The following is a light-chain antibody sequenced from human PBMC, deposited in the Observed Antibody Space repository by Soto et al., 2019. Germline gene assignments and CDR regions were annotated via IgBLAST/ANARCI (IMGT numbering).Light chain of an antibody. J-gene: IGKJ5*01. Sequence: DIQMTQSPSSVSASVGDRVTITCRASQRISNWLAWYQQKPGKAPKFLIYAPSSLQSGVPSKFSGSGSGTDFTLTINSLQPEDFATYYCQQANSFPITFGQGTRLEIK. CDR3: QQANSFPIT. V-gene: IGKV1D-12*01. CDR2: APS. CDR1: QRISNW.